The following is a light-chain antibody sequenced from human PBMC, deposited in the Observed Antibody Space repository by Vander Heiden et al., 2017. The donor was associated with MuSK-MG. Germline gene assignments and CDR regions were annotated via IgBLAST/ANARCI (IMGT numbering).Light chain of an antibody. Sequence: DIQMTQSPSSLSASAGDRVTITCRSSESISSYLNWYQQKPGKAPNLLIYTTSNLQSGVPSRFSGSGSGTDFTLTISRLQPEDFATYYCQQSDSTPGTFGQGTRMEIK. V-gene: IGKV1-39*01. CDR1: ESISSY. J-gene: IGKJ5*01. CDR3: QQSDSTPGT. CDR2: TTS.